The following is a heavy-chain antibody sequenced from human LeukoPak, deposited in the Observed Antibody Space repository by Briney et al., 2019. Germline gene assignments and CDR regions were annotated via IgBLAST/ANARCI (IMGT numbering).Heavy chain of an antibody. Sequence: GGSLRLSCAASGFIFSTSYMNWVRQAPGKGLEWVSSISGNSNDKYYADSLKGRFTISRDNAKNSLYLQMNSLRAEDTALYYCARFCSDISCYGYWGQGALVTVSS. J-gene: IGHJ4*02. CDR2: ISGNSNDK. D-gene: IGHD3-3*01. CDR3: ARFCSDISCYGY. V-gene: IGHV3-21*01. CDR1: GFIFSTSY.